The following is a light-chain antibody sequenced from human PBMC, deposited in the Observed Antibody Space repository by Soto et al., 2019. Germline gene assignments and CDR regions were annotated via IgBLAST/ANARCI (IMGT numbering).Light chain of an antibody. CDR2: DVA. CDR1: SSDVGGSNF. CDR3: VSYTSSTTYV. Sequence: QSALTQPASVSDSPGQSITISCTGTSSDVGGSNFVSWYQQHPGKPPKLIIYDVANRPSGVSNRFSGPKSGSTASLIISRLQTEDEADYYCVSYTSSTTYVFGTGTKV. J-gene: IGLJ1*01. V-gene: IGLV2-14*03.